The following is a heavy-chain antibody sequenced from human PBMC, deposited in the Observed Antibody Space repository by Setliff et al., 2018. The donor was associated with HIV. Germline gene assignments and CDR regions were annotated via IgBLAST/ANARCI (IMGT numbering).Heavy chain of an antibody. J-gene: IGHJ4*02. CDR2: ISAYNGNT. D-gene: IGHD2-15*01. V-gene: IGHV1-18*01. Sequence: ASVKVSCKASDYTFTSYGINWVRQAPGQGLEWMGWISAYNGNTNYAQKLQGRVTMTTDTSTSTAYMELRSLRSDDTAVYYCARGEDCYGGTCHAQHWGQGTLVTVSS. CDR1: DYTFTSYG. CDR3: ARGEDCYGGTCHAQH.